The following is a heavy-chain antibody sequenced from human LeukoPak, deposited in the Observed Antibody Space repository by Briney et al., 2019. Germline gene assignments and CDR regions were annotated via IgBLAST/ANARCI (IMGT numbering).Heavy chain of an antibody. Sequence: SETLSLTCPVSGGSVSSGSHYWSWIRQPPGKGLEWIGSIYYSGGTYYNPSLKSRLTISVDTSKNQFSLTLSSVTAADTAVYYCARLHCSSTSCFSAFDYWGQGTLVTVSS. CDR1: GGSVSSGSHY. V-gene: IGHV4-39*01. CDR2: IYYSGGT. CDR3: ARLHCSSTSCFSAFDY. J-gene: IGHJ4*02. D-gene: IGHD2-2*01.